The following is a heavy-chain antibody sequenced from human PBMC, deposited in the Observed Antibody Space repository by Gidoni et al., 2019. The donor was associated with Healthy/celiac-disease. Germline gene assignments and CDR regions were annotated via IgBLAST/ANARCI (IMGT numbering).Heavy chain of an antibody. CDR1: VGSLPRSSYY. Sequence: QLQLRDSGPGLVKPSETLSLTCTFSVGSLPRSSYYWGWIRQPPGKGLEWIGSIYYSGSTYYNPSLKSRVTISVDTSKNQFSLKLSSVTAADTAVYYCARHGSIAATNWFDPWGQGTLVTVSS. CDR3: ARHGSIAATNWFDP. D-gene: IGHD6-25*01. J-gene: IGHJ5*02. CDR2: IYYSGST. V-gene: IGHV4-39*01.